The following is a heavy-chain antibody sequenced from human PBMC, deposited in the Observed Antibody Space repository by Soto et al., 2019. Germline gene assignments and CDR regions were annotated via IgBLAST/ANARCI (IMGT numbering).Heavy chain of an antibody. Sequence: GGSLRLSCAASGFTFSSYTMNWVRQAQGKGLEWVSSISSSSSYINYADSVKGRFTISRDNAKNSLYLQMNSLRAEDTAVYYCASLSRFYADYWGQGALVTVSS. D-gene: IGHD3-16*02. CDR2: ISSSSSYI. CDR3: ASLSRFYADY. J-gene: IGHJ4*02. V-gene: IGHV3-21*01. CDR1: GFTFSSYT.